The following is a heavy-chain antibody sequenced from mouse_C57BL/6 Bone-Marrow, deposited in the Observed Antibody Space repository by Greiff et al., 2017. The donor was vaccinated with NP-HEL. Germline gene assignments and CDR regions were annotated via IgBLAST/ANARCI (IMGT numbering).Heavy chain of an antibody. V-gene: IGHV1-54*01. CDR2: INPGSGGT. Sequence: QVQLQQSGAELIRPGTSVKVSCKASGYAFTNYLIEWVKQRPGQGLEWIGVINPGSGGTSYNEKFKGKATLTADKSSSTAYMQLSSLTSEDSAVYFCARELRWYFDVWGTGTTVTVSS. CDR1: GYAFTNYL. J-gene: IGHJ1*03. CDR3: ARELRWYFDV. D-gene: IGHD2-4*01.